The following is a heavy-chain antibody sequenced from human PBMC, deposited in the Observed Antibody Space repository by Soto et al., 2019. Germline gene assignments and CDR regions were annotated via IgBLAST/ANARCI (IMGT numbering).Heavy chain of an antibody. J-gene: IGHJ5*02. V-gene: IGHV1-69*13. D-gene: IGHD3-10*01. CDR3: ATCHGSGSYYYNWFDT. Sequence: SVKVSCKASGGTFSRYTFSWVRQAPGQGLEWMGYIVPIFGAPNYAQKFQGRVTITADETTSTAFLELHSLTSEDTAVYYCATCHGSGSYYYNWFDTWGQGTLVTVSS. CDR2: IVPIFGAP. CDR1: GGTFSRYT.